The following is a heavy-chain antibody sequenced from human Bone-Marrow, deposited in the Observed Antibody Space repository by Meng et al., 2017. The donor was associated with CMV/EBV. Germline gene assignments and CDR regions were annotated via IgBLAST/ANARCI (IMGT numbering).Heavy chain of an antibody. CDR3: ARTLRLHDDDGGSQYRAFDF. V-gene: IGHV3-7*01. CDR2: IKQDGGEK. Sequence: GGSLRLSCVASEFTFSDYWMNWVRLAPGKGPEWVANIKQDGGEKNYVDSVKGRFAISRDNAKNSLYLQMNSLRAEDTAVYYCARTLRLHDDDGGSQYRAFDFWGQGTTVTVSS. J-gene: IGHJ3*01. D-gene: IGHD2-15*01. CDR1: EFTFSDYW.